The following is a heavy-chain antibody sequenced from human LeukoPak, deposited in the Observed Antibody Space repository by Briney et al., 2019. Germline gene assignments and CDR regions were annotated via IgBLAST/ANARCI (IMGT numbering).Heavy chain of an antibody. CDR3: ASDAGIVGATTTDY. J-gene: IGHJ4*02. Sequence: SVKVSCKASGGTFSSYAISWVRQAPGQGLEWMGGIIPIFGTANYAQKFQGRVTITADESTSTAYMELSSLRSEDTAVYYCASDAGIVGATTTDYWGQGTLVTVSS. D-gene: IGHD1-26*01. CDR1: GGTFSSYA. V-gene: IGHV1-69*13. CDR2: IIPIFGTA.